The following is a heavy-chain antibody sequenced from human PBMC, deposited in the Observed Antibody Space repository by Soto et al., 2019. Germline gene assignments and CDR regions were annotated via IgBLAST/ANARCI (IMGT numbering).Heavy chain of an antibody. CDR2: INAGNGNT. J-gene: IGHJ4*02. D-gene: IGHD3-10*01. V-gene: IGHV1-3*01. CDR3: ARGVVGENLLNY. CDR1: GYTFTSYA. Sequence: ASVKVSCKASGYTFTSYAMHWVRQAPGQRLEWMGWINAGNGNTKYSQKFQGRVTITRDTSASTAYMELSSLRSEDTAVYYCARGVVGENLLNYWGQGTRVTVAS.